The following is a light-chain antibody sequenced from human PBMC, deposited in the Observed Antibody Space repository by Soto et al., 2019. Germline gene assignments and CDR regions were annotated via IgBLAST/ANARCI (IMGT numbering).Light chain of an antibody. CDR3: STYTSSSHVV. CDR1: SSDVGSYNR. V-gene: IGLV2-18*02. CDR2: EVS. J-gene: IGLJ2*01. Sequence: QSVLTQPPSVSGSPGQSVTISCTGTSSDVGSYNRVSWYQQPPGTAPKLMIYEVSNRPSGVPDRFSGSKSGNTASLTISGPQAEDEADYYCSTYTSSSHVVFGGGTKVTVL.